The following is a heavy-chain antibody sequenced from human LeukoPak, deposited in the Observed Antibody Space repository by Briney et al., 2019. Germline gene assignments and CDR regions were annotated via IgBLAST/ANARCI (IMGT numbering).Heavy chain of an antibody. Sequence: GASVKVSCKASGYTFTGYYMHWVRQAPGQGLKWMGWINPNSGGTNYAQKFQGRVTMTRDTSISTAYMELSRLRSDDTAVYYCARDFAPAHYGDYRWFDPWGQGTLVTVSS. CDR2: INPNSGGT. CDR3: ARDFAPAHYGDYRWFDP. V-gene: IGHV1-2*02. CDR1: GYTFTGYY. J-gene: IGHJ5*02. D-gene: IGHD4-17*01.